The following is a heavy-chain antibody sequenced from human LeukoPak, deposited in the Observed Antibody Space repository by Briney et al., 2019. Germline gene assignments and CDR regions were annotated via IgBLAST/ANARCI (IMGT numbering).Heavy chain of an antibody. D-gene: IGHD3-10*01. Sequence: ASVKVSCKASGYTFTSYAMHWVRQAPGQRLEWMGWINAGNGNTKYSQKFQGRVTFTTDTSASTAYMELSSLTSEDTAIYFCARDLIVYGSGSYFDYWGQGTLVTVSS. CDR1: GYTFTSYA. J-gene: IGHJ4*02. CDR2: INAGNGNT. V-gene: IGHV1-3*01. CDR3: ARDLIVYGSGSYFDY.